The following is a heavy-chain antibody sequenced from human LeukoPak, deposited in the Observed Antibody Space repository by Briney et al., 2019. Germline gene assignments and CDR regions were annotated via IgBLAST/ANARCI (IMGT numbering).Heavy chain of an antibody. CDR3: AKEDEYYYYMDV. J-gene: IGHJ6*03. Sequence: PGGSLRLSCAASGFTFDDYAMHWVRQAPGKGLEWVSGIRWNSGSIGYADSVKGRFTISRDNAKNSLYLQMNSLRAEDTALYYCAKEDEYYYYMDVWGKGTTVTVSS. CDR1: GFTFDDYA. CDR2: IRWNSGSI. V-gene: IGHV3-9*01.